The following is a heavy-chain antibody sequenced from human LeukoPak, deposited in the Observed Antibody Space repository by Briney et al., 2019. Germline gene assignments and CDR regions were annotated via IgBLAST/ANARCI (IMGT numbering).Heavy chain of an antibody. CDR3: TTTTGWELLHY. CDR1: GFTFSNAW. CDR2: IKSKTDGGTT. V-gene: IGHV3-15*01. J-gene: IGHJ4*02. Sequence: GGSLRLSCAASGFTFSNAWMSWVRQAPGKGLEWVGRIKSKTDGGTTDYAAPVKGRFTISRDDSKTTLYLQMNSLKTEDTAVYYCTTTTGWELLHYWGQGTLVTVSS. D-gene: IGHD1-26*01.